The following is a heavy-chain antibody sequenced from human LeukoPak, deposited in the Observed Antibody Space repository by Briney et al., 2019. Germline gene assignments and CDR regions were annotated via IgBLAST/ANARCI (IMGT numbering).Heavy chain of an antibody. CDR3: TRDVRFWDYEITILDEYYFDY. Sequence: PGGSLRLSCAVSGFTVSSNYMSWVRQAPGKGLEWVSVIYSGGSTYYADSVKGRFTISRDNSKNTLCLQMNSLRAEDTAVYYCTRDVRFWDYEITILDEYYFDYWGQGTLVTVSS. J-gene: IGHJ4*02. D-gene: IGHD3-9*01. CDR1: GFTVSSNY. CDR2: IYSGGST. V-gene: IGHV3-66*01.